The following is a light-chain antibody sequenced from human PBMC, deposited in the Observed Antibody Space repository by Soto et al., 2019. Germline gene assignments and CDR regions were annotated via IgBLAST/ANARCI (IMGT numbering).Light chain of an antibody. CDR1: SSDVGSYNL. J-gene: IGLJ1*01. CDR2: EGS. Sequence: QSVLTQPASVSGSPGQSITISCTGTSSDVGSYNLVSWYQQHPGKAPKLMIYEGSKRPSGVSNGFSGSKSGNTASLTISGLQAEDEADYYCCSYAGSSTHYVFGTGTKVTVL. V-gene: IGLV2-23*01. CDR3: CSYAGSSTHYV.